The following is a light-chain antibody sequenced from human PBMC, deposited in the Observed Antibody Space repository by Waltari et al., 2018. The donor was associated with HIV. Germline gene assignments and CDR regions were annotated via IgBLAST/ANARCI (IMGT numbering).Light chain of an antibody. CDR2: MND. CDR3: VVWDDSLSGVV. V-gene: IGLV1-47*01. Sequence: QSVLTQPPAASGTPGQRVTISCSGSMSNIGSKNVYWYQHVPGTAPHLRMYMNDQRPSGVPYRFSGSKSGTSASLAIGGLRSEDEADYYCVVWDDSLSGVVFGGGTKLTVL. J-gene: IGLJ2*01. CDR1: MSNIGSKN.